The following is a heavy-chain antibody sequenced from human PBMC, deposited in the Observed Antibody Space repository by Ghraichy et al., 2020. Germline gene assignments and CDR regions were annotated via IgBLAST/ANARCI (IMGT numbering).Heavy chain of an antibody. D-gene: IGHD3-10*01. Sequence: GGSLRLSCAASGFTFDDYAMHWVRQAPGKGLEWVSGISWNSGSIGYADSVKGRFTISRDNAKNSLYLQMNSLRAEDTALYYCAKGSIWFGELLFHDAFDIWGQGTMVTVSS. CDR2: ISWNSGSI. V-gene: IGHV3-9*01. CDR1: GFTFDDYA. J-gene: IGHJ3*02. CDR3: AKGSIWFGELLFHDAFDI.